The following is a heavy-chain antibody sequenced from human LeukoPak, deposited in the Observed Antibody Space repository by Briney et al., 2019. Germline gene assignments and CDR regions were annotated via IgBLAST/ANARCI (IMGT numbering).Heavy chain of an antibody. Sequence: ASVKVSCKASGYTFTGYYMHWVRQAPGQGLEWMGWINPNSGGTNYAQKFQGRVTMTRDTSISTACMELSRLRSDDTAVYYCARGGVVVAATGSDYWGQGTLVTVSS. J-gene: IGHJ4*02. V-gene: IGHV1-2*02. CDR1: GYTFTGYY. CDR3: ARGGVVVAATGSDY. D-gene: IGHD2-15*01. CDR2: INPNSGGT.